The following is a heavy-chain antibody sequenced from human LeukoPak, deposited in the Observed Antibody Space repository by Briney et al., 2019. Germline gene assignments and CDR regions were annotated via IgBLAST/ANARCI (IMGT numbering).Heavy chain of an antibody. J-gene: IGHJ4*02. CDR3: ARELRTFDS. D-gene: IGHD3-16*01. V-gene: IGHV3-7*01. Sequence: GGSLRLSCATSGFTFSSYWMTWVRQAPGKGLEWVANIKHNGDELNYVGSVEGRFTISRDNAKNSLYLHMTSLRAEDTAVYYCARELRTFDSWGQGTLVTVSS. CDR1: GFTFSSYW. CDR2: IKHNGDEL.